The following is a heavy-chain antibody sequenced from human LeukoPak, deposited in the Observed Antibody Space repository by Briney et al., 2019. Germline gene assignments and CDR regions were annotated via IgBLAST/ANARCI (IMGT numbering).Heavy chain of an antibody. CDR2: ISGSGGST. Sequence: GGSLRLSCGASGFRFSSYAMSWVRQAPGKGLEWVSSISGSGGSTYYTDSVKGRFAISRDSSKSTLCLQMNSLGTDDTALYYCVKGGQNYDFWRFDYWGQGTLVTASS. V-gene: IGHV3-23*01. CDR3: VKGGQNYDFWRFDY. D-gene: IGHD3-3*01. CDR1: GFRFSSYA. J-gene: IGHJ4*02.